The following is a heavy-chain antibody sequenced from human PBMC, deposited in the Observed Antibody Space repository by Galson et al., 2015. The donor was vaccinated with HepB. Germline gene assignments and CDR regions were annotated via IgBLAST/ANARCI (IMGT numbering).Heavy chain of an antibody. V-gene: IGHV3-23*01. CDR3: AKDRLFSGRSSGSSPSRSQGGIMYFDY. CDR2: ISGSGGST. J-gene: IGHJ4*02. CDR1: GFTFSSYA. D-gene: IGHD3-10*01. Sequence: SLRLSCAASGFTFSSYAMSWVRQAPGKGLEWVSAISGSGGSTYYADSVKGRFTISRDNSKNTLYLQMNSLRAEDTAVYYCAKDRLFSGRSSGSSPSRSQGGIMYFDYWGQGTLVTVSS.